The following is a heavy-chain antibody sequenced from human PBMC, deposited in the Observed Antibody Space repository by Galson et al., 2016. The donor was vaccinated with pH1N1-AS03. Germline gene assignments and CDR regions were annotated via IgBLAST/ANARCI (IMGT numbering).Heavy chain of an antibody. J-gene: IGHJ6*04. V-gene: IGHV3-21*06. Sequence: SLRLSCAASGFIVSDYNMNWVRQAPGKGLEWVSCISGCYSYVFYSDSVKGRFTISRDDAENSVYLQVNSLRVDDTAVYFCAREETFRELFYYGMDVWGKGTTVTVSS. CDR1: GFIVSDYN. CDR3: AREETFRELFYYGMDV. CDR2: ISGCYSYV. D-gene: IGHD3-10*01.